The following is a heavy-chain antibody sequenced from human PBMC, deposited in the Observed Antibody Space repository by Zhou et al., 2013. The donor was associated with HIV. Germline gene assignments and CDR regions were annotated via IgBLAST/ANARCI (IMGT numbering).Heavy chain of an antibody. CDR3: ARGLVVPAAISYYYMDV. Sequence: QVHLVQSGAEVRKPGASVKVSCKTSGYTFTSHDINWVRQATGQGLEWVGWMNPNSGDTAYAQKFQGRVTITRNTSISTAYMELSSLRSEDTAVYYCARGLVVPAAISYYYMDVWGEGPRSPSP. CDR2: MNPNSGDT. J-gene: IGHJ6*03. D-gene: IGHD2-2*01. V-gene: IGHV1-8*03. CDR1: GYTFTSHD.